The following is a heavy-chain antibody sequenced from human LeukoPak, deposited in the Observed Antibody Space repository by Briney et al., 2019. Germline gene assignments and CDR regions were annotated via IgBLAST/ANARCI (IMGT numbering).Heavy chain of an antibody. CDR3: ARDHSPGYFDY. D-gene: IGHD2-21*01. CDR2: ISSSYI. J-gene: IGHJ4*02. CDR1: GFTFSSYS. Sequence: SGGSLRLSCAASGFTFSSYSMNWVRQAPGKGLEWVSSISSSYIYYADSVKGRFTISRDNAKNSLYLQMNSLRAEDTAVYYCARDHSPGYFDYWGQGTLVTVSS. V-gene: IGHV3-21*01.